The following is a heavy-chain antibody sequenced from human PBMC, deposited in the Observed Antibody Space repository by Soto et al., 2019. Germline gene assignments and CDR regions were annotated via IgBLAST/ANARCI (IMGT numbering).Heavy chain of an antibody. Sequence: QMQLVESGGGVVQPGTSLTLSCVASGFTFSAFGMHWVRQAPGKGLEWVAISSYGGSNKYYGDSVQGRFTISRDNSRDTLYLQMNILRDEDTAVYYCAKGPLRFPGYGDYADYSYGMDVWGQGTTVTVSS. D-gene: IGHD4-17*01. J-gene: IGHJ6*02. CDR2: SSYGGSNK. CDR3: AKGPLRFPGYGDYADYSYGMDV. CDR1: GFTFSAFG. V-gene: IGHV3-30*18.